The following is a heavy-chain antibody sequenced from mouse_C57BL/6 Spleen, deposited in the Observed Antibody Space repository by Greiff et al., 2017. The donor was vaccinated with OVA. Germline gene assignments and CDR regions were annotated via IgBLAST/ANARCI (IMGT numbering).Heavy chain of an antibody. V-gene: IGHV1-26*01. CDR2: INPNNGGT. D-gene: IGHD2-4*01. CDR1: GYTFTDYY. J-gene: IGHJ2*01. CDR3: AKGSDYEDY. Sequence: VQLQQSGPELVKPGASVKISCKASGYTFTDYYMNWVKQSHGKSLEWIGDINPNNGGTSYNQKFKGKPTLTVDKSSSTAYMELRSLTSEDSAVYYCAKGSDYEDYWGQGTTLTVSS.